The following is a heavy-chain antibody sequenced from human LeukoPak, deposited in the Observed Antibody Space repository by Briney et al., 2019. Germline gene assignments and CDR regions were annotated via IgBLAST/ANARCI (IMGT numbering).Heavy chain of an antibody. CDR2: ISGSGGSA. CDR1: GFTFSSYA. J-gene: IGHJ4*02. V-gene: IGHV3-23*01. Sequence: PGGSLRLSCAASGFTFSSYAMSWVRQAPGKGLEWVSAISGSGGSAYYADSVKGRFTISRDNSKDTLYLQMNSLRAEDTAVYYCAKVTSDDYYDSSGYDWGQGTLVTVSS. D-gene: IGHD3-22*01. CDR3: AKVTSDDYYDSSGYD.